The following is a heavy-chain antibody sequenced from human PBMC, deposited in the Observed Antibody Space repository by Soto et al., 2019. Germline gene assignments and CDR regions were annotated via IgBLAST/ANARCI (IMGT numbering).Heavy chain of an antibody. D-gene: IGHD7-27*01. V-gene: IGHV4-59*01. CDR1: GGSISSYY. CDR3: ARGKLGIGGYYFDY. CDR2: IYYSGST. Sequence: SETLSLTCTVSGGSISSYYWSWIRQPPGKGLEWIGYIYYSGSTNYNPSLKSRVTISVDTSKNQFSLKLSPVTAADTAVYYCARGKLGIGGYYFDYWGQGTLVTVSS. J-gene: IGHJ4*02.